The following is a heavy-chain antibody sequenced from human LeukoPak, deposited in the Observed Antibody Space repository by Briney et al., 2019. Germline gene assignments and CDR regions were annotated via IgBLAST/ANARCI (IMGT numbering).Heavy chain of an antibody. D-gene: IGHD4-17*01. CDR2: IYSGGST. Sequence: GGSLSPSCAASGLPARSTYMSWVRKAQGKGLEWAPVIYSGGSTYYADSVKGRFTISRDNSKNTLYLQMNSLRAEDTAVYYCAATPKYGDYDPYFDYWGQGTLVTVSS. CDR3: AATPKYGDYDPYFDY. V-gene: IGHV3-66*01. J-gene: IGHJ4*02. CDR1: GLPARSTY.